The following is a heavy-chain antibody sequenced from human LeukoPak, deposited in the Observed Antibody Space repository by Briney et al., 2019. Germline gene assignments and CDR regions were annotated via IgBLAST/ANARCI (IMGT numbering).Heavy chain of an antibody. D-gene: IGHD3-22*01. CDR2: ISTYNGKR. CDR3: VREYEDNRYESGLHYYYYGMDI. Sequence: ASVTVSCKASGYTFIDYAFTWVRQAPGQGLEWMGRISTYNGKREYAQNYQGRLTMTTETSTRTAYMELRSLRSDDTAIYYCVREYEDNRYESGLHYYYYGMDIWGQGTTVTVSS. J-gene: IGHJ6*02. V-gene: IGHV1-18*01. CDR1: GYTFIDYA.